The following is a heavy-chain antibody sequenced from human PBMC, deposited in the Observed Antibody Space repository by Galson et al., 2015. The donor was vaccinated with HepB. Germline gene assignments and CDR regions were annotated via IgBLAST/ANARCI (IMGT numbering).Heavy chain of an antibody. CDR2: IYYGGSGTT. Sequence: SETLSLTCSVSGGSIVSSSHYWGWIRQPPGKGLEWIGRIYYGGSGTTSYNPSLKSRVTISVDPTRNQFSLELRSVTAADTAVYYCARPRYCSSATCTAAFDSWGQGILVTVSS. J-gene: IGHJ4*02. CDR1: GGSIVSSSHY. V-gene: IGHV4-39*01. CDR3: ARPRYCSSATCTAAFDS. D-gene: IGHD2-2*01.